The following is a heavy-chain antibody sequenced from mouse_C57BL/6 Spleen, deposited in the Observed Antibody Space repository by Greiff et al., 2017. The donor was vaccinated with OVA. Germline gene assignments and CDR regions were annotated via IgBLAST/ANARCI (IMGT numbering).Heavy chain of an antibody. Sequence: ESGPGLVKPSQSLSLTCSVTGYSITSGYYLNWIRQFPGNKLEWMGYISYDGSHNYNPSLKNRISITRDTSKNQFFLKVNSVTTEDTATYYCARGNYEGYYAMDYWGKGTSVTVSS. D-gene: IGHD2-1*01. CDR3: ARGNYEGYYAMDY. J-gene: IGHJ4*01. V-gene: IGHV3-6*01. CDR2: ISYDGSH. CDR1: GYSITSGYY.